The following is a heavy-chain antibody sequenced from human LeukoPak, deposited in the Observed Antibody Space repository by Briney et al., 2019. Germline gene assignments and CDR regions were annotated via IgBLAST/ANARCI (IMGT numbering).Heavy chain of an antibody. D-gene: IGHD3-10*01. CDR2: IYYSGST. J-gene: IGHJ4*02. Sequence: PSETLSLLCTVSGGSISLYYWCWVRQPPAKGLEGIGYIYYSGSTNYNPSLKSRVTISVDTSKNQFSLKLSSVTAADTAVYYCARVMVRGVIDYWGQGTLVTVSS. CDR3: ARVMVRGVIDY. CDR1: GGSISLYY. V-gene: IGHV4-59*01.